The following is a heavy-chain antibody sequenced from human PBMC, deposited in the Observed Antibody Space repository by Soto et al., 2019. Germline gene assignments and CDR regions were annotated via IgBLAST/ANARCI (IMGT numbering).Heavy chain of an antibody. J-gene: IGHJ4*02. CDR3: AKGYFDWPYHYFDY. CDR1: GFTFSSYA. D-gene: IGHD3-9*01. Sequence: VGSLRLSCAASGFTFSSYAMSWVRQAPGKGLEWVSAIRGSGGSTYYADSVKGRFTISRDNSKNTLYLQMNSLRAEDTAVYYCAKGYFDWPYHYFDYWGQGTLVTVSS. V-gene: IGHV3-23*01. CDR2: IRGSGGST.